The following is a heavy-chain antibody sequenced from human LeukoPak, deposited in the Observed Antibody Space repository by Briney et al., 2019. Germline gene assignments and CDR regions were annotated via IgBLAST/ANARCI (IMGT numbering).Heavy chain of an antibody. CDR2: ISYDGNIK. V-gene: IGHV3-30-3*01. J-gene: IGHJ4*02. CDR1: GFTFRSYA. Sequence: GKSLRLSCAASGFTFRSYAIHWVRQAPGKGLEWVAFISYDGNIKYYADFVKGRFSISRDNSKNTLSLQMNSLRGEDTAVYYCARDRSEHYSTGYWGQGTLVTVSS. D-gene: IGHD3-10*01. CDR3: ARDRSEHYSTGY.